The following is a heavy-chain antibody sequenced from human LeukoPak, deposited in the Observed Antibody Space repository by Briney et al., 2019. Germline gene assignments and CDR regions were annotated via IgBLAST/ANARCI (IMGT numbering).Heavy chain of an antibody. V-gene: IGHV3-30-3*01. Sequence: GGSLRLSRAASGFTFRNYGMHWVRQAPGKGLEWVAVISYDGSKKYYADSVKGRFTISRDNSKNTLYLQMNSLRGEDTAVYYCARDGYDSSGYRMGADYYYGMDVWGQGTTVTVSS. D-gene: IGHD3-22*01. CDR1: GFTFRNYG. J-gene: IGHJ6*02. CDR3: ARDGYDSSGYRMGADYYYGMDV. CDR2: ISYDGSKK.